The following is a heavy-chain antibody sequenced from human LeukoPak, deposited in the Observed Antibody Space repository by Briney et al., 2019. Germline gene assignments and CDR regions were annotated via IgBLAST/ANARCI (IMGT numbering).Heavy chain of an antibody. CDR3: ARGPEYSGSYPLLDY. Sequence: ASVKVSCKASGGSFSSYAISWVRQAPGQGVEWTGGIIPILDTANYAQKFQGRVTITADESTSTAYMELSSLRSEDTAVYYCARGPEYSGSYPLLDYWGQGTLVTVSS. D-gene: IGHD1-26*01. CDR1: GGSFSSYA. V-gene: IGHV1-69*01. CDR2: IIPILDTA. J-gene: IGHJ4*02.